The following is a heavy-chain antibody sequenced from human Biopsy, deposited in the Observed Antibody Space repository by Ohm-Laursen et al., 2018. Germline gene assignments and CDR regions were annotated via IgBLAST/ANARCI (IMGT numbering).Heavy chain of an antibody. V-gene: IGHV4-59*01. Sequence: PSETLSLTCSVSGGSISSDYWSWIRQTPGKGLEWIGYIYYSGSTNYNPSLKSRVTISVDTSKNQFSLRLNSVTAADTAVYYCASGEAGVYDALDIWGQGTMVIVSS. J-gene: IGHJ3*02. D-gene: IGHD7-27*01. CDR3: ASGEAGVYDALDI. CDR2: IYYSGST. CDR1: GGSISSDY.